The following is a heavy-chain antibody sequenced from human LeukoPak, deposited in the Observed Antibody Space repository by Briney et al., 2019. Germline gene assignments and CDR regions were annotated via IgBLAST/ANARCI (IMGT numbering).Heavy chain of an antibody. J-gene: IGHJ6*03. CDR3: ARGHGSYYYYMDV. Sequence: ASVKVSCKTSGYRFITFGINWVRQAPGQGLEWMGWINPNSGGTNYAQKFQDRVTMTRDTSISTAYMELSRLRSDDTAVYYCARGHGSYYYYMDVWGKGTTVTVSS. CDR2: INPNSGGT. V-gene: IGHV1-2*02. CDR1: GYRFITFG. D-gene: IGHD3-10*01.